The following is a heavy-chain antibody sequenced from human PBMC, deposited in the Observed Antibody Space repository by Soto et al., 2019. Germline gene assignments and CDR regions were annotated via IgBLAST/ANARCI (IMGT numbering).Heavy chain of an antibody. CDR3: ARNIGHYYYYYGMDV. CDR1: GYTFTGYY. J-gene: IGHJ6*02. V-gene: IGHV1-2*02. D-gene: IGHD3-10*01. Sequence: ASVKVSCKASGYTFTGYYMHWVRQAPGQGLEWMGWINPNSGGTNYAQKFQGRVTMTRDTSISTAYMELSRLRSDDTAVYYCARNIGHYYYYYGMDVWGQGTTVTVS. CDR2: INPNSGGT.